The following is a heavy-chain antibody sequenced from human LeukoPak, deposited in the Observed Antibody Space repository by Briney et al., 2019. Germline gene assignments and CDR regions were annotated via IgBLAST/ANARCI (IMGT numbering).Heavy chain of an antibody. J-gene: IGHJ5*01. CDR2: IDPSSTTI. CDR3: VRDWDHFDFDS. Sequence: GGSLRLSCAASGFTFKSYSINWVRQAPGKGLEWVSYIDPSSTTIHYADSVKGRFTISRDNAKNSLYLQMKSLRAEDTAVYYCVRDWDHFDFDSWGQGTLVTVSS. V-gene: IGHV3-48*01. D-gene: IGHD3-9*01. CDR1: GFTFKSYS.